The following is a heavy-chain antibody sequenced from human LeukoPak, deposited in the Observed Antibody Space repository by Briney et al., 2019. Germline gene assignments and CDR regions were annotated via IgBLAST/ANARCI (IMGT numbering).Heavy chain of an antibody. J-gene: IGHJ6*02. CDR1: GGSISSYY. D-gene: IGHD3-9*01. Sequence: PSETLSLTCTVSGGSISSYYWSWIRQPPGKGLEWIGEINHSGSTNYNPSLKSRVTISVDTSKNQFSLKLSSVTAADTAVYYCARGARYFDWARGYYYYYGMDVWGQGTTVTVSS. CDR3: ARGARYFDWARGYYYYYGMDV. CDR2: INHSGST. V-gene: IGHV4-34*01.